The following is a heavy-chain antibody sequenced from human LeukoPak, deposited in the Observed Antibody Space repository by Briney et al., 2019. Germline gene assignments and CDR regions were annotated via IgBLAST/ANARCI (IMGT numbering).Heavy chain of an antibody. V-gene: IGHV4-34*01. CDR1: GGSFSGYY. CDR3: ARVARIAVAGTGVRD. D-gene: IGHD6-19*01. Sequence: SETLSLTCAVYGGSFSGYYWSWIRQPPGKGLEWIGSIYYSGSTYYNPSLKSRVTISVDTSKNQFSLKLSSVTAADTAVYYCARVARIAVAGTGVRDWGQGTLVTVSS. CDR2: IYYSGST. J-gene: IGHJ4*02.